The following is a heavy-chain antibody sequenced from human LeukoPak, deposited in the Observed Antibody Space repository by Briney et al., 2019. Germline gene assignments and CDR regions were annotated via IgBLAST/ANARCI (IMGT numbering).Heavy chain of an antibody. Sequence: GASVKVSCKASGYTFTSYGLSWVPQPPGQGLEWMGRLSVYNGNTNYTQTPQGRVTITTDTSTSKAYMELRSVKSDDTAVYYCARVVVVPAAMSYWFDPWGQGTLVTVS. D-gene: IGHD2-2*01. CDR1: GYTFTSYG. J-gene: IGHJ5*02. V-gene: IGHV1-18*04. CDR3: ARVVVVPAAMSYWFDP. CDR2: LSVYNGNT.